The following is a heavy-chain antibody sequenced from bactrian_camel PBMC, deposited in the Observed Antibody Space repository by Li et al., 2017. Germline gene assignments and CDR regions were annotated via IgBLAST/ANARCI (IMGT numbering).Heavy chain of an antibody. CDR3: AASWDVTALEALGRIARPEFGY. CDR2: IDSDGTT. V-gene: IGHV3S63*01. J-gene: IGHJ6*01. CDR1: GYTDEYC. D-gene: IGHD5*01. Sequence: QVQLVESGGGSVQAGGTLRLACEASGYTDEYCIGWFRQAPGKEREGVATIDSDGTTTYTDSVRGRFTGSKDNAKNTLYLQMNGLKPEDSALYRCAASWDVTALEALGRIARPEFGYWGEGTQVTVS.